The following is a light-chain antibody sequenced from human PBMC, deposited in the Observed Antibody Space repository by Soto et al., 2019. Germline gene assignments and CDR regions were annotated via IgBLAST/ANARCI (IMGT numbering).Light chain of an antibody. CDR2: GAS. Sequence: EIVLTQSPGTLSLSPGERATLSCRASQSVSSSYLAWYQQKPGQAPRLLIYGASSRATGIPDRFSGSGSGTEFTLTLSRLEPEDFAVYYCQQYGSSRWTFGQGTKVDIK. J-gene: IGKJ1*01. CDR1: QSVSSSY. V-gene: IGKV3-20*01. CDR3: QQYGSSRWT.